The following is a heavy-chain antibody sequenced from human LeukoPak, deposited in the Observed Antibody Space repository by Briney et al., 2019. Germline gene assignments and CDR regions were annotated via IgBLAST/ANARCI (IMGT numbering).Heavy chain of an antibody. D-gene: IGHD1-1*01. V-gene: IGHV4-31*03. Sequence: SETLSLTCTVSGGSISSGGYYWSWIRQHPGKGLEWIGYIYYSGSTYYNPPLKSRVTISVDTSKNQFSLKLSSVTAADTAVYYCARDGVPWYFDLWGRGTLVTVSS. CDR3: ARDGVPWYFDL. J-gene: IGHJ2*01. CDR2: IYYSGST. CDR1: GGSISSGGYY.